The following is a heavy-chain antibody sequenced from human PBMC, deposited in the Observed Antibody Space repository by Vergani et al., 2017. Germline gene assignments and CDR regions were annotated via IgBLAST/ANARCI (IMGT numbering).Heavy chain of an antibody. V-gene: IGHV5-51*01. CDR2: IYPGDCDT. Sequence: EVQLVQSGAEVKKPGESLKISCKGSGYSFTSYWIGWVSQMPGKGLEWMGIIYPGDCDTRYSPSFQGQVTISADKSISTAYLRWSSLKASDPAMYYCARLGHYYDSSGYHFDYWGQGTLVTVSS. D-gene: IGHD3-22*01. CDR3: ARLGHYYDSSGYHFDY. J-gene: IGHJ4*02. CDR1: GYSFTSYW.